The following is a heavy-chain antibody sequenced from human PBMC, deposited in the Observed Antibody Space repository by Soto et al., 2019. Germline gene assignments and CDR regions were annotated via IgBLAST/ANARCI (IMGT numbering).Heavy chain of an antibody. CDR2: INPDSGGT. CDR1: GYMFTGYY. V-gene: IGHV1-2*02. CDR3: TRNVATFNFDS. D-gene: IGHD5-12*01. J-gene: IGHJ4*02. Sequence: ASVKVSCKASGYMFTGYYMHWVRQAPGQGLEWMGWINPDSGGTNYQQKFQGRVTMTRDTSISTAYLELSSLRSDDTAVYYCTRNVATFNFDSWGQGTLVTVSS.